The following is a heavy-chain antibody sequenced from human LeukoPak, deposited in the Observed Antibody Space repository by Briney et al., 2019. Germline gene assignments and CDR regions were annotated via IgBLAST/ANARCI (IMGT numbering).Heavy chain of an antibody. D-gene: IGHD5-18*01. CDR1: GFTFSSYE. J-gene: IGHJ4*02. CDR2: ISSSGSAI. CDR3: ARDEYNYGYVSYFDY. Sequence: GGSLRLSCAAPGFTFSSYEMNWVRQAPGKGLEWVSYISSSGSAIYYADSVKGRFTISRDNAKNSLYLQMNSLRAEDTAVYYCARDEYNYGYVSYFDYWGQGTLVTVSS. V-gene: IGHV3-48*03.